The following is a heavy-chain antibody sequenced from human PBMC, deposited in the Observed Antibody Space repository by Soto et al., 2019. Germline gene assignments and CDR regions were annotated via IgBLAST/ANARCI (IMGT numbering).Heavy chain of an antibody. CDR3: ARAPGKDEAIDY. V-gene: IGHV3-33*01. CDR1: GFTFSNFG. J-gene: IGHJ4*02. CDR2: IWHDGKNK. Sequence: QVQVVESGGGVVQPGTSLRLSCAASGFTFSNFGMHWVRQAPGKGLEWVAVIWHDGKNKYYADSVEGRFTISRDNSKSTLNLQMNSLRAEDTAVYYCARAPGKDEAIDYWGQGTVVIVSS.